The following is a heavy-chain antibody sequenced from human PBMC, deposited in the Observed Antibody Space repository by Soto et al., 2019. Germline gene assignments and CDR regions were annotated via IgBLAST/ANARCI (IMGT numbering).Heavy chain of an antibody. J-gene: IGHJ4*02. CDR1: GGSISSYY. CDR3: ARGTVTRYYDILNKWGSFDY. D-gene: IGHD3-9*01. Sequence: SETLSLTCAVYGGSISSYYWSWIRQPPGKGLEWIGYIYYSGSTNYNPSLKSRVTISVDTSKNQFSLKLSSVTAADTAVYYCARGTVTRYYDILNKWGSFDYWGQGTLVTVSS. CDR2: IYYSGST. V-gene: IGHV4-59*12.